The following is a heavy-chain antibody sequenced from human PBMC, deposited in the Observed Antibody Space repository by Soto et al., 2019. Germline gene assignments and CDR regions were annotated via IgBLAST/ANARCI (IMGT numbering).Heavy chain of an antibody. CDR2: ISSTSAYI. Sequence: EVQLVESGGGLVKPGGSLRLSCAASGFIFSNYRMNWVRQAPGKGLEWVSSISSTSAYIYYADSVKGRFTISRDNAKHSLYLQMNSLGAEDTAVYYCATDVDRWFDYWGQGTLVTVSS. D-gene: IGHD3-9*01. V-gene: IGHV3-21*02. CDR1: GFIFSNYR. CDR3: ATDVDRWFDY. J-gene: IGHJ4*02.